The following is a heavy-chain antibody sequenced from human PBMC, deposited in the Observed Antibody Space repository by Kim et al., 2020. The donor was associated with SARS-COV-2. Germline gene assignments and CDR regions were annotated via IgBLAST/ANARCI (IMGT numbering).Heavy chain of an antibody. V-gene: IGHV1-18*01. CDR3: ARDEGSSGWYRGVFDY. J-gene: IGHJ4*02. D-gene: IGHD6-19*01. Sequence: KLQGRVTMTPDTSTSTAYMELRSLRSDDTAVYYCARDEGSSGWYRGVFDYWGQGTLVTVSS.